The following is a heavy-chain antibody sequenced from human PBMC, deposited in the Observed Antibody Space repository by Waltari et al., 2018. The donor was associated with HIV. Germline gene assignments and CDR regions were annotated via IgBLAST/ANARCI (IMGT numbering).Heavy chain of an antibody. CDR1: GFTFSSYW. CDR3: ARGGFYGSGSKVN. Sequence: EVQLVESGGGLVQLGGSLRLSCAASGFTFSSYWLSWVRQAPGKGLEWVANIKQDGREKYYVDSVNGRFTISRDNAENSLYLQMNSLRAEDTAVYYCARGGFYGSGSKVNWGQGTLVTVSS. V-gene: IGHV3-7*04. D-gene: IGHD3-10*01. J-gene: IGHJ4*02. CDR2: IKQDGREK.